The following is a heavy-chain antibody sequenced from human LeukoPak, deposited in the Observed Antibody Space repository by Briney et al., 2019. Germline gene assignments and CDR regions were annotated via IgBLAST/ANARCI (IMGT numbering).Heavy chain of an antibody. CDR1: GGSISSSSYY. J-gene: IGHJ3*02. CDR2: ISSSGSTI. Sequence: LSLTCTVSGGSISSSSYYRGWIRQPPGKGLEWVSYISSSGSTIYYADSVKGRFTISRDNAKNSLYLQMNSLRAEDTAVYYCARDKLGSYGFDIWGQGTMVTVSS. D-gene: IGHD3-10*01. CDR3: ARDKLGSYGFDI. V-gene: IGHV3-11*04.